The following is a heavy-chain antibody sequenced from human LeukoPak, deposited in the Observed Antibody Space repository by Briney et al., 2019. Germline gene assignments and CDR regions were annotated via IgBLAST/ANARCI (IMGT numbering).Heavy chain of an antibody. J-gene: IGHJ4*02. CDR3: ATQSTGTGHY. D-gene: IGHD1-1*01. Sequence: ASVKVSCKASGYSFTGYYMHWVRQAPGQGLEWMGWINPNNGGTTYAQNFQGRVTMTRDTSISTAYMELSRLRSDDAAVYYCATQSTGTGHYWGQGTLVTVSS. CDR2: INPNNGGT. V-gene: IGHV1-2*02. CDR1: GYSFTGYY.